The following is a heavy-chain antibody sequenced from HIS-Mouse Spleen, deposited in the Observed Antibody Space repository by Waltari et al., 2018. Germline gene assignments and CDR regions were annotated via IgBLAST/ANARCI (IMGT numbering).Heavy chain of an antibody. J-gene: IGHJ2*01. D-gene: IGHD6-13*01. CDR2: IYYSGST. Sequence: QLQLQESAPGLVKPSETVSLTCTVSGGSISSSCYYWAWIRQHPGKGLEWIGSIYYSGSTYYNPSLKSRVTISVDTSKNQFSLKLSSVTAADTAVYYCAREIPYSSSWYDWYFDLWGRGTLVTVSS. V-gene: IGHV4-39*07. CDR1: GGSISSSCYY. CDR3: AREIPYSSSWYDWYFDL.